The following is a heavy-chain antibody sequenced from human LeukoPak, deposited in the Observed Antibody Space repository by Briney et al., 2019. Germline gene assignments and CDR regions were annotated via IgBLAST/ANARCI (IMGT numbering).Heavy chain of an antibody. CDR2: ISAYNGNT. CDR3: ARDARNYDSSGYLYYYYYGMDV. Sequence: ASVKVSCKASGYTFTSYGISWVRQAPGQGLEWMGWISAYNGNTNYAQKLQGRVTMTTDTSTSTAYMEPRSLRSDDTAVYYCARDARNYDSSGYLYYYYYGMDVWGQGTTVTVSS. CDR1: GYTFTSYG. D-gene: IGHD3-22*01. V-gene: IGHV1-18*01. J-gene: IGHJ6*02.